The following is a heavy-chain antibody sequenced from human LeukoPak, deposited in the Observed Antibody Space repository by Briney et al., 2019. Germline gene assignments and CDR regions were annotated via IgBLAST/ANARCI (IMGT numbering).Heavy chain of an antibody. CDR2: IYHSGST. CDR1: GGSISSSNW. J-gene: IGHJ3*02. D-gene: IGHD2-2*01. Sequence: PSETLSLTCAVSGGSISSSNWWSWVRQPPGKGLEWIGEIYHSGSTNYNPSLKSRVTISVDKSKNQFSLKLSSVTAADTAVYYCASLIVVVPAVQGWYAFDIWSQGTMVTVSS. V-gene: IGHV4-4*02. CDR3: ASLIVVVPAVQGWYAFDI.